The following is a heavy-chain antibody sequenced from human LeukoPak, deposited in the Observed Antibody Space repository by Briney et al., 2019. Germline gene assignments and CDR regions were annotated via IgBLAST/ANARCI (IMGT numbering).Heavy chain of an antibody. J-gene: IGHJ4*02. CDR1: GFTFDDYG. CDR2: ISSSSSTI. Sequence: PGGSLRLSCAASGFTFDDYGMSWVRRAPGNGLEWVSYISSSSSTIYYADSVKGRFTISRDNAKNSLYLQMNSLRAEDTAVYYCARVRTASPRVPLFDYWGQGTLVTVSS. V-gene: IGHV3-48*01. CDR3: ARVRTASPRVPLFDY.